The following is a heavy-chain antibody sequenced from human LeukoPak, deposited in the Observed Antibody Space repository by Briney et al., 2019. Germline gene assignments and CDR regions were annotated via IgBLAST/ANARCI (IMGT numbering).Heavy chain of an antibody. CDR3: ARDRRSGSSRDFDY. D-gene: IGHD6-6*01. V-gene: IGHV1-69*13. J-gene: IGHJ4*02. Sequence: SVKVSCKASGGTFSSYAISWVRQAPGQGLEWMGGIIPIFGTANYAQKFQGRVTITADESTSTAYMELSSLRSEDTAVYYCARDRRSGSSRDFDYWGQGTLVTVSS. CDR2: IIPIFGTA. CDR1: GGTFSSYA.